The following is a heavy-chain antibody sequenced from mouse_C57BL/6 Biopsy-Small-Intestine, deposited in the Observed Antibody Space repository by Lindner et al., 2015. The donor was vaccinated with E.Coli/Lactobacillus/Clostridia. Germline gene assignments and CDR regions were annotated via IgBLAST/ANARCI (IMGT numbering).Heavy chain of an antibody. V-gene: IGHV1-34*01. D-gene: IGHD1-3*01. J-gene: IGHJ2*01. CDR1: GYTFTDYY. CDR2: IYPDNGVN. CDR3: ARDERYFIDY. Sequence: VQLQESGPELVKPGASVKMSCKASGYTFTDYYMHWGESRAMGKSLEWIGYIYPDNGVNGYNQKFEGKATLTVDKSSNTAYMELRSLTSEDSAVYYCARDERYFIDYWGQGTTLTVSS.